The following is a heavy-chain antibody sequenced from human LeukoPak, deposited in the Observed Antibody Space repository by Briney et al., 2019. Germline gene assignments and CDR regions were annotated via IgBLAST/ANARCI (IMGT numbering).Heavy chain of an antibody. CDR3: ARDLVTVTKGFDI. CDR1: GGSISSHY. V-gene: IGHV4-59*11. Sequence: SETLSLTCTVSGGSISSHYWTWIRQPPGKGLEWIGYIPYIGSTNYNPSLKSRVTISIDTSKNQFSLKLSSVTAADTAVYYCARDLVTVTKGFDIWGQGTMVSVSS. J-gene: IGHJ3*02. D-gene: IGHD4-17*01. CDR2: IPYIGST.